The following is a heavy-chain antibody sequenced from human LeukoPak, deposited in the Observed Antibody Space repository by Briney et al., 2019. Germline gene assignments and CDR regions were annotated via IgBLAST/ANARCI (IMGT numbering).Heavy chain of an antibody. D-gene: IGHD3-3*01. CDR1: GFTLSTYE. CDR3: AKEGPYDFWSGYSYYFDY. CDR2: ISSSGSTI. V-gene: IGHV3-48*03. Sequence: GGSLRPSCAASGFTLSTYEMNWVRQAPGKGLEWVSYISSSGSTIYYADSVKGRFTISRDNAKNSLYLQMNSLRAEDTAVYYCAKEGPYDFWSGYSYYFDYWGQGTLVTVSS. J-gene: IGHJ4*02.